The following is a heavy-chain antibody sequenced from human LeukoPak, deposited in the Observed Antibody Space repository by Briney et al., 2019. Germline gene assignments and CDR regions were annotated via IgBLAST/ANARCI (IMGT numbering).Heavy chain of an antibody. D-gene: IGHD2-15*01. CDR1: GGTFSSYA. J-gene: IGHJ4*02. CDR3: ARDDCSGGSCYPTVDY. V-gene: IGHV1-69*04. CDR2: IIPILGIA. Sequence: ASVKVSCKASGGTFSSYAISWVRQAPGQGLEWMGRIIPILGIASYAQKFQGRVTITADKSTSTAYMELSSLRSEDTAVYYCARDDCSGGSCYPTVDYWGQGTLVTVSS.